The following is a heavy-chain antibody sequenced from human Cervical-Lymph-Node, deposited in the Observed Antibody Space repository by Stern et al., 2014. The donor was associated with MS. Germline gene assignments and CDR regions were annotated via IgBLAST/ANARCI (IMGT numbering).Heavy chain of an antibody. D-gene: IGHD4-11*01. CDR3: ARGDQSNYYYHFGFDV. Sequence: QVQLLQPGPAVKKPGASVRLSCKASGYTFNSFDISWVRQAPGQGLEWMGWMNPTSAKTGYAQKFQGRVTMTRNNSISTAYMELTSLRSEDTAVYYCARGDQSNYYYHFGFDVWGQGTTVTVSS. CDR1: GYTFNSFD. V-gene: IGHV1-8*01. J-gene: IGHJ6*02. CDR2: MNPTSAKT.